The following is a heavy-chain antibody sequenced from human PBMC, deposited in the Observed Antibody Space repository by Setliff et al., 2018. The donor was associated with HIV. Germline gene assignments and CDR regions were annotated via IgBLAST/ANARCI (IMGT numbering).Heavy chain of an antibody. V-gene: IGHV3-53*01. Sequence: PGGSLRLSCAASGFTVSSKYMSWVRQAPGKGLEWVSVISYSGGSTYYADSVKGRFTISRVNSKNTLYLQMNSLRSEDTAVYYCAKRVVTHYMDVWGKGTTVTVSS. J-gene: IGHJ6*03. D-gene: IGHD3-10*01. CDR3: AKRVVTHYMDV. CDR1: GFTVSSKY. CDR2: ISYSGGST.